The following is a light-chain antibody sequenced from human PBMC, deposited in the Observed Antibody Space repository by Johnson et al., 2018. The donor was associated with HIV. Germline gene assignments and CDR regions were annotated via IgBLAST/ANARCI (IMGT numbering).Light chain of an antibody. CDR3: GTWDSSLSAYV. CDR2: DAN. J-gene: IGLJ1*01. Sequence: QSVLTQPPSVSATPGQKVTISCSGSTSNIGNNYVSWYQQFPGAAPKLLIYDANKRPSGIPDRFSGSKSGTSATLGITGLQTGGEADYYCGTWDSSLSAYVFGTGTKVTVL. V-gene: IGLV1-51*01. CDR1: TSNIGNNY.